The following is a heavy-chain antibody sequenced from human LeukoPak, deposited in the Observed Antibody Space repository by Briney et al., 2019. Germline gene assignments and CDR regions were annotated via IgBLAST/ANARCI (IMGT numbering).Heavy chain of an antibody. CDR3: ARERTGFYAEY. Sequence: GGSLRLSCAASGFTFSHYAMYWVRQAPGKGLEWVALISYDGSEQHYADSVKGRFTISRDSPKNTLYLQMNTLRPEDTAVYYCARERTGFYAEYWGQGTLVTVSS. V-gene: IGHV3-30*04. CDR2: ISYDGSEQ. J-gene: IGHJ4*02. D-gene: IGHD3/OR15-3a*01. CDR1: GFTFSHYA.